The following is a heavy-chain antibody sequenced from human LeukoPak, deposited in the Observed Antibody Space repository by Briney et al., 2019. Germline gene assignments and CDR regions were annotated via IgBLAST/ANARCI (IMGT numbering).Heavy chain of an antibody. CDR2: LNDTSGGT. CDR1: GYTCIGYY. CDR3: ARTEIHDAFDI. Sequence: ASVKVSCKASGYTCIGYYMQWVRQAAGHGLAWMGWLNDTSGGTNYAQKFQGRVTMTRDTSISTAYMELSRLRSDDTAVYYCARTEIHDAFDIWGQGTMVTVSS. V-gene: IGHV1-2*02. J-gene: IGHJ3*02.